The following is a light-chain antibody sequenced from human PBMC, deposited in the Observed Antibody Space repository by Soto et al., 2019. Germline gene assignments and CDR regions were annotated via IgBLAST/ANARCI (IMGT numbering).Light chain of an antibody. J-gene: IGLJ1*01. V-gene: IGLV1-40*01. CDR2: ANT. Sequence: QSVLTQPPSVSGAPGQRVTISCTGSSSKIGAGYDVHWYQQLPGSAPKLLIYANTNRPSGVPDRISGSKSGTSASLAITGLQADDEADYHCQSYDNSLTLRVFGTGTKLTVL. CDR1: SSKIGAGYD. CDR3: QSYDNSLTLRV.